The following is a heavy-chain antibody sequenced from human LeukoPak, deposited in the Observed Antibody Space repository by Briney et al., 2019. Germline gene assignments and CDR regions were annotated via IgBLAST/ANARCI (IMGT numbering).Heavy chain of an antibody. D-gene: IGHD3-16*01. CDR1: GGSLSSYY. Sequence: SETLSLTCTVSGGSLSSYYWSWIRHPPGKGREWSGYIYYSGSTNYNPSLKSQVTISVDTSKNQCSLKLSSVTAADTAVYYCARNLWGTHYETDYWGQGTLVTVSS. CDR2: IYYSGST. V-gene: IGHV4-59*01. J-gene: IGHJ4*02. CDR3: ARNLWGTHYETDY.